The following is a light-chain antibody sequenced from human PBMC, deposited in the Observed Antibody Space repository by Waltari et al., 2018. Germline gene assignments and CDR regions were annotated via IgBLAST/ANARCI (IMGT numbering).Light chain of an antibody. J-gene: IGKJ4*01. CDR2: AAS. Sequence: DIQMTQSPSSLSASVGDRVTITCRASQSISTYLNWYQQKTGKAHNHLIYAASSLQSEVPSRFSGSGSGTDFTLTISSLQPEDFATYYCQHSYSPLTFGGGTKVGSK. CDR3: QHSYSPLT. CDR1: QSISTY. V-gene: IGKV1-39*01.